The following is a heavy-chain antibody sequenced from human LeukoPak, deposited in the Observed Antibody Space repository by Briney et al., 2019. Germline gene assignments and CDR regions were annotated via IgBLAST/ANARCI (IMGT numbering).Heavy chain of an antibody. J-gene: IGHJ4*02. V-gene: IGHV3-15*01. CDR1: GFTFGDYA. CDR3: TGNYYGSGSYADFDY. CDR2: IKSKTDGGTT. Sequence: GGSLRLSCTTSGFTFGDYAMSWVRQAPGKGLEWVGRIKSKTDGGTTDYAAPVKGRFTISRDDSKNTLYLQMNSLKTEDTAVYYCTGNYYGSGSYADFDYWGQGTLVTVSS. D-gene: IGHD3-10*01.